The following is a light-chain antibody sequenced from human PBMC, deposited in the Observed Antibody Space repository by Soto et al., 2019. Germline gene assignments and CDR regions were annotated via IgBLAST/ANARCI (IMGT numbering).Light chain of an antibody. CDR2: AAS. V-gene: IGKV1-39*01. CDR1: QSINSY. J-gene: IGKJ4*01. CDR3: QQAYTTPLT. Sequence: DIQMTQSPSSLSASLGDRVTITCRASQSINSYLNWYQQRPGKAPNLLIYAASSLQSGVPSRFSGSRSGTEFTLTISSLQPEDFATYYCQQAYTTPLTFGGGTTVEIK.